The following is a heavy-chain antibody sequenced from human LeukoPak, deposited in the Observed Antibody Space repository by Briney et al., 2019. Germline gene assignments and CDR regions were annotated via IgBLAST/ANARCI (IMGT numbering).Heavy chain of an antibody. CDR1: GGSVSSYY. V-gene: IGHV4-59*02. J-gene: IGHJ4*02. Sequence: SETLSLTCTVSGGSVSSYYWSWIRQPPGKGLEWIGYVHSSGDTNYNPSLRNRATISVDTSKNQFSLKLSSVTAADTAVYYCARGRIYNSGRPDYWGQGTLVTVSS. CDR2: VHSSGDT. CDR3: ARGRIYNSGRPDY. D-gene: IGHD6-19*01.